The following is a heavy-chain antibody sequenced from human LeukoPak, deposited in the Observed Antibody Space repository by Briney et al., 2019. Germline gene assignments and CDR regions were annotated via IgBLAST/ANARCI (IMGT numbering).Heavy chain of an antibody. CDR1: GFTFSSYG. D-gene: IGHD6-19*01. CDR3: AKGAMYSSIS. CDR2: ISYDGSNK. J-gene: IGHJ5*02. Sequence: PGGSLRLSCAASGFTFSSYGMHWVRQAPGKGLEWVAVISYDGSNKYYADSMKGRFTISRDNSKNTLYLQMNSLRAEDTAVYYCAKGAMYSSISWGQGTLVTVSS. V-gene: IGHV3-30*18.